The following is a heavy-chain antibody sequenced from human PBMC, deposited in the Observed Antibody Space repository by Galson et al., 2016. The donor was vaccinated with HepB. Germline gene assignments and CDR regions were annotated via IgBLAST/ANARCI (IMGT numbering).Heavy chain of an antibody. CDR2: ISYDGSNK. V-gene: IGHV3-30*18. CDR3: AKDITSYGLFGRFDY. CDR1: GFTFSSYG. Sequence: SLRLSCAASGFTFSSYGMHWVRQAPGKGLEWVAVISYDGSNKYYADSVKGRFTISRDNSKNTLYLQMNSLRAEDTAVYYCAKDITSYGLFGRFDYWGQGTLVTVSS. J-gene: IGHJ4*02. D-gene: IGHD5-18*01.